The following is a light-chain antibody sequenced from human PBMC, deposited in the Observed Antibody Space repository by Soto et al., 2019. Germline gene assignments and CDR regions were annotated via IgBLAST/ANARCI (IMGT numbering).Light chain of an antibody. J-gene: IGLJ3*02. CDR1: SSDVGGYNY. CDR2: DVY. Sequence: QSALTQPASVSGSPGQSITISCTGTSSDVGGYNYVSWYQQHPGKAPKLMIYDVYNRPSGLSNRFSGSKSGNTASLTISGLQAEDEADYYCSSYTSSHTVLFGGGTQPTVL. CDR3: SSYTSSHTVL. V-gene: IGLV2-14*03.